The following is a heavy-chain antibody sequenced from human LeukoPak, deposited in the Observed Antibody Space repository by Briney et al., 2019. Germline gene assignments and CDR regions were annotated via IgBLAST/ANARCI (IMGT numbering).Heavy chain of an antibody. D-gene: IGHD5-18*01. CDR1: GGSFSGYY. V-gene: IGHV4-34*01. J-gene: IGHJ6*02. CDR3: ARVKRGYSYGYAGSYYYYGMDV. CDR2: INHSGST. Sequence: SETLSLTCAVYGGSFSGYYSSRIRQPPGKGLEWVGEINHSGSTNYNPSLKSRVTISVVTSKNQFSLKLSSVTAADTAVYYCARVKRGYSYGYAGSYYYYGMDVWGQGTTVTVSS.